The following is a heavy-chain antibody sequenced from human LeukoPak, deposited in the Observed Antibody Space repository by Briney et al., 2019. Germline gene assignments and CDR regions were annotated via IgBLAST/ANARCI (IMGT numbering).Heavy chain of an antibody. CDR3: ARHSTTYYYDSSGP. D-gene: IGHD3-22*01. V-gene: IGHV4-39*01. J-gene: IGHJ5*02. CDR1: GGSISSSSYY. CDR2: IYYSGST. Sequence: PSETLSLTCTVSGGSISSSSYYWGWIRQPPGKGLEWIGSIYYSGSTYCNPSLKSRVTISVDTSKNQFPLKLSSVTAADTAVYYCARHSTTYYYDSSGPWGQGTLVTVSS.